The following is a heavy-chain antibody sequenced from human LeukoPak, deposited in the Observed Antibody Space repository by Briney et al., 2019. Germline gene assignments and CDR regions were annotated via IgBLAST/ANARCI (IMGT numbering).Heavy chain of an antibody. V-gene: IGHV3-64D*09. CDR2: ISSNGGST. Sequence: QPGGSLRLSCSASGVSFSSDAMHWVRQAPGQGLEYVSGISSNGGSTYYADSVKGRFTISRDNSKNTLYLQMSSLRPEDTAVYFCVKGGSSPWSCFDPWGQGALVTVSS. CDR3: VKGGSSPWSCFDP. J-gene: IGHJ5*02. CDR1: GVSFSSDA. D-gene: IGHD6-13*01.